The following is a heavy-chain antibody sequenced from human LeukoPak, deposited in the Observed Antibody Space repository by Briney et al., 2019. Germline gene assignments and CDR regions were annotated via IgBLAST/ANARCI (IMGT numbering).Heavy chain of an antibody. D-gene: IGHD5/OR15-5a*01. CDR1: GGSISSNTYY. J-gene: IGHJ4*02. Sequence: SETLSLTCTVSGGSISSNTYYWGWIRQPPGKGREWIGSIYYNGATYHKPSLKSRVTIPVDTSKNQFSLKLTSVTAADTAVYYCARLSVYTSAKYYFDSWGQGTLVTVSS. CDR2: IYYNGAT. V-gene: IGHV4-39*01. CDR3: ARLSVYTSAKYYFDS.